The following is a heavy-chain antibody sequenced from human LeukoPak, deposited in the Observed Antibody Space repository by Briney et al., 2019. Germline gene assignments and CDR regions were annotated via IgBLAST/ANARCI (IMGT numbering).Heavy chain of an antibody. CDR3: AKGGELSGYFDY. Sequence: GSLRLSCAASGFTFSSYGMHWVRQAPGKGLEWVAFIRYDGSNKYYADSVKGRFTISRDNSKNTLYLQMNSLRAEDTAVYYCAKGGELSGYFDYWGQGTLVTVSS. D-gene: IGHD3-16*02. CDR1: GFTFSSYG. V-gene: IGHV3-30*02. J-gene: IGHJ4*02. CDR2: IRYDGSNK.